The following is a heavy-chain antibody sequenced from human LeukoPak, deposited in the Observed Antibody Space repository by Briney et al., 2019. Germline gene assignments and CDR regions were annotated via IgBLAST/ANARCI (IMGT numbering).Heavy chain of an antibody. V-gene: IGHV3-30*18. J-gene: IGHJ4*02. CDR1: GFTFSSYG. D-gene: IGHD6-19*01. CDR3: AKDALQWLVIFNFDY. CDR2: ISYDGSNK. Sequence: GGSLRLSCAASGFTFSSYGMHWVRQAPGKGLEWVAVISYDGSNKYYADSVKGRFTISRDNSKNTLYLQMNSLRAEDTAVYHCAKDALQWLVIFNFDYWGQGTLVTVSS.